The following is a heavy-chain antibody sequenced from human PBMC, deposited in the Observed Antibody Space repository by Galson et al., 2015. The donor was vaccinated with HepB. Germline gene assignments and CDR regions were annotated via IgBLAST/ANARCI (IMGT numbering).Heavy chain of an antibody. Sequence: SVKVSCKASGYTFTDYYMHWVRQAPGQGLEWMGRINPNSGGTNYAQKFQGRVTMTTDTSTSTAYMELRSLRSDDTAVYYCARRDSSNLVDYWGQGTLVTVSS. CDR3: ARRDSSNLVDY. V-gene: IGHV1-2*06. CDR1: GYTFTDYY. CDR2: INPNSGGT. J-gene: IGHJ4*02. D-gene: IGHD6-13*01.